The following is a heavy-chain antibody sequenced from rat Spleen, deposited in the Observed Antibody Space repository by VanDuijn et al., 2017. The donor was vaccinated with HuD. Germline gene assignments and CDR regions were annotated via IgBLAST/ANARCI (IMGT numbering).Heavy chain of an antibody. Sequence: QVQLKESGPGLVQPSQTLSLTCTVSGFSLTNYHVSWVRQPPGKGLEWMGVIGTGGSTAYNSSFNFRLSVSRDISKSQVFLRMNSLQTEDTATYYCVRANRESYAHFDYWGQGVVVTVSS. D-gene: IGHD1-12*01. CDR3: VRANRESYAHFDY. CDR2: IGTGGST. V-gene: IGHV2-43*01. CDR1: GFSLTNYH. J-gene: IGHJ2*01.